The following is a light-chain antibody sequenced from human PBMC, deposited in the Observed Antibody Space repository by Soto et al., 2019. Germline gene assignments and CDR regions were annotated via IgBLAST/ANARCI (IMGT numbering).Light chain of an antibody. Sequence: DIQMTQSPSTLSASVGDRVTITCRASQSLGIWLAWHQQKPGKAPKLLIYDASTLKSGVPSRFSGSGSGTKFTLTISSLQPDDCATYYCQEYNSYSGTFGQGTKVEVK. CDR2: DAS. CDR3: QEYNSYSGT. V-gene: IGKV1-5*01. CDR1: QSLGIW. J-gene: IGKJ1*01.